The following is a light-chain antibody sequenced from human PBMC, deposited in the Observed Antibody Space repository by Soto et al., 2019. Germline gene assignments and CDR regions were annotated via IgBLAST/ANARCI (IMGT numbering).Light chain of an antibody. CDR1: QSVSSSN. Sequence: EIVLTQSPGTLSLSPGERATLSCRASQSVSSSNLAWYQQIPGQAPRLLLYGASNRATGIPDRFSGSGSGTDFTLTISRLEPEDFAVYYCQQYGTPPDWEQWTFGQGTKVDIK. J-gene: IGKJ1*01. CDR2: GAS. V-gene: IGKV3-20*01. CDR3: QQYGTPPDWEQWT.